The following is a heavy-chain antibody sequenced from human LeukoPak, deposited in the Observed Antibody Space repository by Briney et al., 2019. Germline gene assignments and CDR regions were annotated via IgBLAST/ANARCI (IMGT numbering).Heavy chain of an antibody. D-gene: IGHD3-9*01. V-gene: IGHV4-59*12. CDR1: GGSISNYY. J-gene: IGHJ4*02. Sequence: PSETLSLTCTVSGGSISNYYWSWIRQPPGKGLEWIGYIYYSGSTYYNPSLKSRVTISVDTSKNQFSLKLSSVTAADTAVYYCASYPRYDILTGYPDWGQGTLVTVSS. CDR2: IYYSGST. CDR3: ASYPRYDILTGYPD.